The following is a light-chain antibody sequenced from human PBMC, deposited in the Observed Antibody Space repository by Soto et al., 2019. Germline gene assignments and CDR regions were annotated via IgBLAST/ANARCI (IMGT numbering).Light chain of an antibody. Sequence: QAVVTQPPSASETPGQRVTISCSGSSFNIGSNTVNWYQQLPGAAPKVLIYSNNQRPSGVPDRFSGSKSGTSASLAISGLQSEDEADYYCAAWDDSLNGVVFGGGTKLTVL. CDR3: AAWDDSLNGVV. V-gene: IGLV1-44*01. CDR1: SFNIGSNT. CDR2: SNN. J-gene: IGLJ2*01.